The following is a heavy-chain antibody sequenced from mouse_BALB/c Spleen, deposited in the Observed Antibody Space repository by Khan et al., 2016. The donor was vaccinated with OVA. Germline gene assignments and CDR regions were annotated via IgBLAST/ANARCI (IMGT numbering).Heavy chain of an antibody. Sequence: QIQLVQSGPELKKPGETVKISCTASGYTFTNYGMNWVKQAPGKGLKWMGWINTYTGQPTYPDEFKGRFAFSLATSASTAYLQINNLNNEDTATYFCARSNSYWYVDVWGAGTTVIVSS. D-gene: IGHD4-1*02. CDR2: INTYTGQP. CDR3: ARSNSYWYVDV. CDR1: GYTFTNYG. J-gene: IGHJ1*01. V-gene: IGHV9-3-1*01.